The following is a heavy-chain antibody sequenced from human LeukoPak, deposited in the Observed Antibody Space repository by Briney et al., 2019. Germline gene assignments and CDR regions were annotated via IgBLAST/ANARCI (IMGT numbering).Heavy chain of an antibody. D-gene: IGHD1/OR15-1a*01. Sequence: GESLKISCKGSGYSFTSYWIGWVRPMPGKGLEWMGIIYPGDSDTRYSPSFQGQVTISADKSINTAYLRWSSLKASDTAMYYCATSESQTRFDYWGQGTLVTVSS. V-gene: IGHV5-51*01. CDR3: ATSESQTRFDY. CDR1: GYSFTSYW. J-gene: IGHJ4*02. CDR2: IYPGDSDT.